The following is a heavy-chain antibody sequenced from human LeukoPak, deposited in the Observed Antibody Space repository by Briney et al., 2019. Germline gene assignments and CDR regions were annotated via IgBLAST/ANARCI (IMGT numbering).Heavy chain of an antibody. CDR1: GRTFSSYS. CDR2: IIPILRIT. D-gene: IGHD1-1*01. CDR3: AGGLQQSSKSWFDY. V-gene: IGHV1-69*04. Sequence: GASVKLSCNASGRTFSSYSISWVRQAPGQGLEWMGRIIPILRITNYAQNFQGRVTITADKSTNTPYMELSSLRSEDTAVYYCAGGLQQSSKSWFDYWGERTPVTASS. J-gene: IGHJ4*02.